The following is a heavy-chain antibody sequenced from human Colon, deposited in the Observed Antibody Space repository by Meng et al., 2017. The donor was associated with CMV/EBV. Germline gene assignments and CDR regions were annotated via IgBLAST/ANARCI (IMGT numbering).Heavy chain of an antibody. Sequence: SETLSLTCSVSGVSMSLDYWSWIRQAPGQGLEWIGHIYKSGTTKYNPSLESRVTISTDTSKNEFSLTLSSVTAADTAVYYCARQRRRINLLTGNEADFYADMDVWGQGTTVTVSS. V-gene: IGHV4-59*08. CDR3: ARQRRRINLLTGNEADFYADMDV. CDR1: GVSMSLDY. CDR2: IYKSGTT. D-gene: IGHD2/OR15-2a*01. J-gene: IGHJ6*02.